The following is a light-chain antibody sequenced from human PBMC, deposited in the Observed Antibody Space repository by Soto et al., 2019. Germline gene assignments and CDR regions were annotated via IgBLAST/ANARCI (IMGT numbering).Light chain of an antibody. J-gene: IGLJ2*01. CDR1: SSDVGGYNY. CDR3: SSYTSSSTLV. CDR2: DVS. Sequence: QSALTQPASVSGSPGQSITISYTGTSSDVGGYNYVSWYQQHPGKAPKLMIYDVSNRPSGVSNRFSGSKSGNTASLTSSGLQAEDEADYYCSSYTSSSTLVFGGGTKVTVL. V-gene: IGLV2-14*01.